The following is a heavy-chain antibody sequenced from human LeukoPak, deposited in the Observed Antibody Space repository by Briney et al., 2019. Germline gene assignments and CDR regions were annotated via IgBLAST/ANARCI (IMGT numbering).Heavy chain of an antibody. Sequence: GGSLRLSCAASGFTFTHAWMTWVRQAPGKGLEWVGRIKSKADGETTDYAAPVKGRFFMSRDDSKATLYLQMNYLETEDTAVYYCTTDLGTTMIRGVIVSWGQGTLVTVSS. J-gene: IGHJ4*02. V-gene: IGHV3-15*01. D-gene: IGHD3-10*01. CDR3: TTDLGTTMIRGVIVS. CDR1: GFTFTHAW. CDR2: IKSKADGETT.